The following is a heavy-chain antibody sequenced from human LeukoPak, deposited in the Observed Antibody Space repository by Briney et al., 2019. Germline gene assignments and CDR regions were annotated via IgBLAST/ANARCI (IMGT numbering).Heavy chain of an antibody. CDR3: ARSGRWSGYSVGYYYYYIDV. V-gene: IGHV3-48*01. CDR2: ISSDSSSI. CDR1: GFTFSTYS. Sequence: PGGSLRLSCAASGFTFSTYSMNWVRQAPGKGLEWISYISSDSSSIYYADSVKGRFTISRDNARNSLYLQMNSLRAEDTAVFYCARSGRWSGYSVGYYYYYIDVWGKWTTVTVSS. D-gene: IGHD3-3*01. J-gene: IGHJ6*03.